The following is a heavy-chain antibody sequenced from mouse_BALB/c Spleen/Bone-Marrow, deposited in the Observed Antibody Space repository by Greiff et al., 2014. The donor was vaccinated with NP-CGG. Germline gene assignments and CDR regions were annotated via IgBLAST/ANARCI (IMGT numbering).Heavy chain of an antibody. D-gene: IGHD2-3*01. Sequence: QVHVKQSGAELVKPGASVKLSCKASGYTFTSYDINWVRQRPEQGLGWIGWIFPGDNSTKYNEKFKGKATLTTDKSSSTAYMQLSRLTSEDSAVYFCAHDGLLPGMDYWGQGTSVTVSS. CDR2: IFPGDNST. CDR3: AHDGLLPGMDY. V-gene: IGHV1S56*01. J-gene: IGHJ4*01. CDR1: GYTFTSYD.